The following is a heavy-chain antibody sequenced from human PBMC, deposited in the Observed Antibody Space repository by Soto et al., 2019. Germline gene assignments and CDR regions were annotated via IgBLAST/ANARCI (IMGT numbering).Heavy chain of an antibody. D-gene: IGHD1-1*01. CDR2: IIPIFGTA. J-gene: IGHJ4*02. CDR3: ARDPFRRDGYWKTFDY. V-gene: IGHV1-69*13. Sequence: GASVKVSCKASGGTFSSYAISWVRQAPGQGLEWMGGIIPIFGTANYAQKFQGRVTITADESTSTAYMELSSLRSEDTAVYYCARDPFRRDGYWKTFDYWGQGTLVTVSS. CDR1: GGTFSSYA.